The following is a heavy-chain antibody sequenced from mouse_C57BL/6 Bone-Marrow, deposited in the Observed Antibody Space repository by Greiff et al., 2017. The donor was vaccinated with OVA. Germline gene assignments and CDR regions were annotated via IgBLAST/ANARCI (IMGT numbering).Heavy chain of an antibody. Sequence: VQLQQPGPELVKPGASVKISCTASGYSFTDYNMNWVKQSNGKSLEWIGLFNPYYGTTSYNQKFKGKATLTVDQSSSTAYMQLNSLTSEDSAVYYCAFYDGSSYRYFDYWGTGTTVTVSS. D-gene: IGHD1-1*01. J-gene: IGHJ1*03. CDR3: AFYDGSSYRYFDY. CDR2: FNPYYGTT. CDR1: GYSFTDYN. V-gene: IGHV1-39*01.